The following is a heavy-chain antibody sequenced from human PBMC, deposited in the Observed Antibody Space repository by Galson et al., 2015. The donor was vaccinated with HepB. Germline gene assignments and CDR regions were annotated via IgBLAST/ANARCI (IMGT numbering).Heavy chain of an antibody. V-gene: IGHV1-24*01. CDR2: FDPEDGET. J-gene: IGHJ4*02. CDR3: ATVRSEWEAAGTEYFDY. D-gene: IGHD6-13*01. Sequence: SVKVSCKVSGYTLTELSMHWVRQAPGKGLEWMGGFDPEDGETIYAQKFQGRVTMTEDTSTDTAYMELSSLRSEDTAVYYCATVRSEWEAAGTEYFDYWGQGTLVTVSS. CDR1: GYTLTELS.